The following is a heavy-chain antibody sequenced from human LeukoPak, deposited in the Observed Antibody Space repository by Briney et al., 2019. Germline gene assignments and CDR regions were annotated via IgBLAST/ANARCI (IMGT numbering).Heavy chain of an antibody. CDR3: ARDDYGDYVLNAFDI. D-gene: IGHD4-17*01. V-gene: IGHV1-18*04. J-gene: IGHJ3*02. CDR2: ISAYNGNT. Sequence: ASVKVSCKASGYTFTSYGISWVRQAPGQGLEWMGWISAYNGNTNYAQKLQGRVTMITDTSTSTAYMELRSLRSDDTAVYYCARDDYGDYVLNAFDIWGQGTMVTVSS. CDR1: GYTFTSYG.